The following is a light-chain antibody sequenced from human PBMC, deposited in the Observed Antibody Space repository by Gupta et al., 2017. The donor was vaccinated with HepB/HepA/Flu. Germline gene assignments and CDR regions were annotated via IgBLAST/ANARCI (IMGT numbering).Light chain of an antibody. CDR3: QHDSIYWT. CDR2: KTS. Sequence: DSQMTQSPSTLSASVGDRVTSTCRASRHIYSWLAWYQQKPGKPPKLIIYKTSKVHGGVTSRFGGRGFVKEFTRTSSRRLTDDSAHYYGQHDSIYWTFGQGTKV. CDR1: RHIYSW. J-gene: IGKJ1*01. V-gene: IGKV1-5*03.